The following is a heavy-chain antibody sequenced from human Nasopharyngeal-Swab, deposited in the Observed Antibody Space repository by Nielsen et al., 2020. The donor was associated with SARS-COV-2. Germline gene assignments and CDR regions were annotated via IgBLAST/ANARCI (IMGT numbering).Heavy chain of an antibody. D-gene: IGHD3-10*01. CDR2: ISWNSGSI. J-gene: IGHJ4*02. V-gene: IGHV3-9*01. Sequence: GGSLRLSCAASGFTFDDYAMHWVRQAPGKGLEWVSGISWNSGSIGYADSVKGRFTISRDNAKNSLFLQMNSLRAEDTAVYFCARGLEDLGGDYWGQGTLVTVSS. CDR1: GFTFDDYA. CDR3: ARGLEDLGGDY.